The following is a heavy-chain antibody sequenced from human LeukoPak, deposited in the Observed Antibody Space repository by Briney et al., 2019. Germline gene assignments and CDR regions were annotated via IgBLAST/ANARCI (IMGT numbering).Heavy chain of an antibody. CDR1: GFTFSSYG. Sequence: PGGSLRLSCAASGFTFSSYGMHWVRQAPGKGLEWVAVISYDGSNKYYADSVKGRFTISRDNSKNTLYLQMSSLRAEDTAVYYCAKGEQWLVRNWFDPWGQGTLVTVSS. CDR2: ISYDGSNK. J-gene: IGHJ5*02. D-gene: IGHD6-19*01. CDR3: AKGEQWLVRNWFDP. V-gene: IGHV3-30*18.